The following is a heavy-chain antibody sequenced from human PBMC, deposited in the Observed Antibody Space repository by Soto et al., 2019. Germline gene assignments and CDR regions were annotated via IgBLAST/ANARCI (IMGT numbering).Heavy chain of an antibody. J-gene: IGHJ5*02. CDR1: GGSISSGGYY. CDR3: ARGGDNYDDYLDL. CDR2: IYNSGST. D-gene: IGHD3-16*01. V-gene: IGHV4-31*03. Sequence: QVQLQESGPGLVKPSQTLSLTCTVSGGSISSGGYYRNWIRQRPGQGLEWIGYIYNSGSTYYNPSLKSRIIILVDTSQNQVSLKLRSVTAADTGVYYCARGGDNYDDYLDLWGQGTLVTVSS.